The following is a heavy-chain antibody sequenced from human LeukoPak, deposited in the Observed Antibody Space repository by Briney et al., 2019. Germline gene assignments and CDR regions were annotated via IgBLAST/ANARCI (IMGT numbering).Heavy chain of an antibody. V-gene: IGHV3-30*18. D-gene: IGHD2-15*01. CDR1: GFTFSSYG. CDR3: AKDSGGYCSGGSCYLDY. J-gene: IGHJ4*02. Sequence: GSLRLSCAASGFTFSSYGMHWVRQAPGKGLEWVAVISYDGSNKYYADSVKGRFTISRDNSKNTLYLQMNSLRAEDTAVYYCAKDSGGYCSGGSCYLDYWGQGTLVTVSS. CDR2: ISYDGSNK.